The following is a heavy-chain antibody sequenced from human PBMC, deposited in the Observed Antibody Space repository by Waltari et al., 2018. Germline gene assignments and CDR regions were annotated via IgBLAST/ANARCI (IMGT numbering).Heavy chain of an antibody. V-gene: IGHV4-38-2*01. CDR1: GYSISSGYY. D-gene: IGHD1-26*01. Sequence: QVQLQESGPGLVKPSETLSLTCAVSGYSISSGYYRGWIRQPPGKGLEWIGSIYHSGSTYYNPSLKSRVTISVDTSKNQFSLKLSSVTAADTAVYYCARVGATMGYFDYWGQGTLVTVSS. CDR2: IYHSGST. J-gene: IGHJ4*02. CDR3: ARVGATMGYFDY.